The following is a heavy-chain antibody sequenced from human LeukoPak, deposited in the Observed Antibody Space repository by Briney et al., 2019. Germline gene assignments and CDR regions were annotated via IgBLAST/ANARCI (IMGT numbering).Heavy chain of an antibody. J-gene: IGHJ3*02. CDR3: ARWAVAGPDAFDI. V-gene: IGHV4-31*03. D-gene: IGHD6-19*01. CDR2: IYYSGST. Sequence: SETLSLTCTVSGGSISSGGYYWSWIRQRPGKGLEWIGYIYYSGSTYYNPSLKSRVTISVDTSKNQFSLKLSSVTAADTAVYYCARWAVAGPDAFDIWGQGTMVTVSS. CDR1: GGSISSGGYY.